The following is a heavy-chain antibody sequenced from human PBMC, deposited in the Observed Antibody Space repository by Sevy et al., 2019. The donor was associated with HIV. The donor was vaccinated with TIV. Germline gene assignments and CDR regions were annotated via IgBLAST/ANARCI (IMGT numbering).Heavy chain of an antibody. CDR2: IFHSGDT. Sequence: SETLSLTCTVSGGSISSSSIYWGWFRQSPGKGLDYIGSIFHSGDTYYNPSLKSRVTISVHTSKNQFSLKMTSVTAADTAVYYCARHFYSNGMDVWGQGTTVTVSS. J-gene: IGHJ6*02. CDR1: GGSISSSSIY. V-gene: IGHV4-39*01. CDR3: ARHFYSNGMDV. D-gene: IGHD1-26*01.